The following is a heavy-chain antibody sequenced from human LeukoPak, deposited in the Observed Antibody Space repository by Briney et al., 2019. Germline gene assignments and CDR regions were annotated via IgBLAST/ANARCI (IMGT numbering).Heavy chain of an antibody. D-gene: IGHD1-26*01. V-gene: IGHV3-48*04. Sequence: PGGSLRLSCAASGFTFSDYSMNWVRQAPGKGLEWVSYISSSGSTIYYADSVKGRFTISRDNAKNSLYLQMNSLRAEDTAMYYCARAQWELLDYDYWGQGTLVTVSS. J-gene: IGHJ4*02. CDR2: ISSSGSTI. CDR1: GFTFSDYS. CDR3: ARAQWELLDYDY.